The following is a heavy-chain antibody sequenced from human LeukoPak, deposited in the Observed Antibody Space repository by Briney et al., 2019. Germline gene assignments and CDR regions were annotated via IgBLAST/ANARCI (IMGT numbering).Heavy chain of an antibody. CDR3: AKDLAPTSYSSSWYAHYYYGMDV. V-gene: IGHV3-30*18. D-gene: IGHD6-13*01. CDR2: ISYDGSNK. CDR1: GFTFSNYG. J-gene: IGHJ6*02. Sequence: QPGGSLRLSCAASGFTFSNYGMHWVRQGPGKGLEWVAVISYDGSNKYYADSEKGRFTISRDNSKNTLYLQMNSLRAEDTAVYYCAKDLAPTSYSSSWYAHYYYGMDVWGQGTTVTVSS.